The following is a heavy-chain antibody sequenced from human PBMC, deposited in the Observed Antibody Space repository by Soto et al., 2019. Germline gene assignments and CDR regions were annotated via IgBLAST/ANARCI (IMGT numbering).Heavy chain of an antibody. V-gene: IGHV4-30-4*01. D-gene: IGHD6-19*01. CDR1: GGSISSGDYY. CDR3: ASGDPSPKWLGLSPNLNWFDP. J-gene: IGHJ5*02. Sequence: QVQLQESGPGLVKPSQTLSLTCTVSGGSISSGDYYWSWIRQPPGKGLEWIGYIYYSGSTYYNPSLKSRVTISVDTSKNQFSLKLSSVTAADTAVYYCASGDPSPKWLGLSPNLNWFDPWGQGTLVTVSS. CDR2: IYYSGST.